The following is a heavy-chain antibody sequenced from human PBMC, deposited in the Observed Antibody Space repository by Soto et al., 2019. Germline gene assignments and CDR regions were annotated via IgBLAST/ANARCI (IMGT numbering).Heavy chain of an antibody. CDR2: IYYTGST. V-gene: IGHV4-59*01. D-gene: IGHD2-8*01. Sequence: SETLSLTCTVSGGSISNYYWSWIRQPPGMGLEWIGYIYYTGSTNYNPSLKSRVTISVDTSKNQFSLKLSSVTAADTAVYYCARDPYHVLMVNAPNLYGMDVWGQGTTVTVSS. CDR1: GGSISNYY. CDR3: ARDPYHVLMVNAPNLYGMDV. J-gene: IGHJ6*02.